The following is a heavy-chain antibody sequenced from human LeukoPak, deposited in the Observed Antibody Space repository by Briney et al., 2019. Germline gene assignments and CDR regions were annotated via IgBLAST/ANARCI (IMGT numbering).Heavy chain of an antibody. Sequence: GGSLRLSCAAPGFTFSSYSMNWVRQAPGKGLEWVSSISSSSSYIYYADSVKGRFTISRDNAKNSLYLQMNSLRAEDTAVYYCARDEYYGDPFDYWGQGTLVTVSS. CDR2: ISSSSSYI. V-gene: IGHV3-21*01. CDR3: ARDEYYGDPFDY. CDR1: GFTFSSYS. J-gene: IGHJ4*02. D-gene: IGHD4-17*01.